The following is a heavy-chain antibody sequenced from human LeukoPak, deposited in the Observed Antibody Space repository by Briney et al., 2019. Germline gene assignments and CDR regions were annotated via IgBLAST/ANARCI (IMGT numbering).Heavy chain of an antibody. CDR2: ISYSGTT. CDR3: ARGNSGPDY. CDR1: GGSISSYY. J-gene: IGHJ4*02. Sequence: SETLSLTCTVSGGSISSYYWSWIRQPPGKALEWIGYISYSGTTNYNPSLESRVTIFMDTSKNQFPLNLRSVTAADTAVYFCARGNSGPDYWGQGTLVTVSS. D-gene: IGHD5-12*01. V-gene: IGHV4-59*08.